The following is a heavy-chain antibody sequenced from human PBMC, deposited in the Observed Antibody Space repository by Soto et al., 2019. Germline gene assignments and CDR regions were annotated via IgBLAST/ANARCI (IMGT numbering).Heavy chain of an antibody. Sequence: SETLSLTCTVSGGSISSYYWIWIRQPPGKGLEWIGYIYYSGSTNYNPSLKSRVTISVDTSKNQFSLKLSSVTAADTAVYYCARWLGGYDYDHWFDPWGQGTLVTVSS. CDR3: ARWLGGYDYDHWFDP. J-gene: IGHJ5*02. V-gene: IGHV4-59*08. CDR1: GGSISSYY. CDR2: IYYSGST. D-gene: IGHD5-12*01.